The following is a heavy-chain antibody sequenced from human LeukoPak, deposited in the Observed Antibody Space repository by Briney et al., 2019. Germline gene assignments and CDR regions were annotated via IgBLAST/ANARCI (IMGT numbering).Heavy chain of an antibody. Sequence: SETLSLTCTVSGGSISSSSYYWGWIRQPPGKGLEWIGSIYYSGSTYYNPSLKSRVTISVDTSKNQFSLKLSSVTAADTAVYYCASLEYSSSSGGSRFDYWGQGTLVTVSS. J-gene: IGHJ4*02. CDR2: IYYSGST. D-gene: IGHD6-6*01. V-gene: IGHV4-39*01. CDR1: GGSISSSSYY. CDR3: ASLEYSSSSGGSRFDY.